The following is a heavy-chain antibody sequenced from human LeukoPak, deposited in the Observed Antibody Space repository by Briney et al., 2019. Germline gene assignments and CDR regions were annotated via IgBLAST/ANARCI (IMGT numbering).Heavy chain of an antibody. CDR2: IYPGDSDT. V-gene: IGHV5-51*01. CDR3: ARYGSGRGNWFDP. J-gene: IGHJ5*02. Sequence: GESLKISCKGSGYSFTTYWTAWVRQMPGQGLEWMGIIYPGDSDTRYSPSFQGQVTISADKSISTAYLQWSSLKASDTAMYYCARYGSGRGNWFDPWGQGTLVTVSS. CDR1: GYSFTTYW. D-gene: IGHD3-10*01.